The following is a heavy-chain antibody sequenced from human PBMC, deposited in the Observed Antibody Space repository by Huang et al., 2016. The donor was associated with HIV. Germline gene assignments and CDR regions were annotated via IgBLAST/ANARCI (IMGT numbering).Heavy chain of an antibody. V-gene: IGHV4-39*01. CDR3: ARHREGPVAYYSGWGSHLNYMDV. D-gene: IGHD3-10*01. CDR2: IYFNGST. J-gene: IGHJ6*03. Sequence: QLLLQESGPGLVKPSEALALTCAVSGGSIRSSDYHWGWIRQPPGRGLEWLGGIYFNGSTPYMPALKSRVTVAVDTSKNLFFLNLTSRTAADTAVYYCARHREGPVAYYSGWGSHLNYMDVWGRGRTVVVSS. CDR1: GGSIRSSDYH.